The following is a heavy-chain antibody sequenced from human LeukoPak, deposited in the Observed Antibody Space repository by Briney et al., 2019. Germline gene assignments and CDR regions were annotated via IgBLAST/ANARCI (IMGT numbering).Heavy chain of an antibody. CDR1: GFTFTNYW. Sequence: GGSLRLSCVAPGFTFTNYWMHWVRQSPGKGLEWVSRVNSDGSDTIYADSVKGRFTISRDNAKNTVYLQMNSLRGEDTAIYYCAGSPYWGQGTLVTVSS. J-gene: IGHJ4*02. CDR2: VNSDGSDT. D-gene: IGHD6-13*01. V-gene: IGHV3-74*01. CDR3: AGSPY.